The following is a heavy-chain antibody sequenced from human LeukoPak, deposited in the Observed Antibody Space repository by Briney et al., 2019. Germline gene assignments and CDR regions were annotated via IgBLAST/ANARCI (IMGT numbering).Heavy chain of an antibody. CDR2: INHSGST. J-gene: IGHJ5*02. CDR1: GGSFSGYY. CDR3: ARGSGRITMVRGGRNWFDP. V-gene: IGHV4-34*01. D-gene: IGHD3-10*01. Sequence: PSETLSLTCAVYGGSFSGYYWSWIRQPPRKGLEWIGEINHSGSTNYNPSLKSRVTISVDTSKNQFSLKLSSVTAADTAVYYCARGSGRITMVRGGRNWFDPWGQGTLVTVSS.